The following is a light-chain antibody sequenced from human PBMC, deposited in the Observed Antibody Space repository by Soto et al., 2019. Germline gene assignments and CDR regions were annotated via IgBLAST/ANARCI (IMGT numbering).Light chain of an antibody. CDR2: DTD. J-gene: IGLJ3*02. V-gene: IGLV1-51*01. CDR3: GSWDSYLNAGV. CDR1: SSNIGRNS. Sequence: QSVLTQPPSVSAAPGQTVTISCSGSSSNIGRNSVAWYQHLPGTAPKLLIYDTDKRPSGIPDRFSGSNSGTSATLGIAGLQTGDEADYYCGSWDSYLNAGVFGGGTKLTVL.